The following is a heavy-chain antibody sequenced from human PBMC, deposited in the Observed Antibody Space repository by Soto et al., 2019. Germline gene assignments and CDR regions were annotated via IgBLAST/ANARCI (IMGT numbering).Heavy chain of an antibody. J-gene: IGHJ4*02. CDR3: ARGSGIVALPGELEDVNYDF. V-gene: IGHV4-34*01. CDR1: GQSFSGHS. Sequence: QVQLQQWGAGLVKPSETLSLSCAVYGQSFSGHSWAWIRQPPGKGPEWIGEISESGSTYYNPSLKSRVTISTDTSKNQFSLKLNSVTAADTAAYFCARGSGIVALPGELEDVNYDFWGQGTLANVSS. D-gene: IGHD1-1*01. CDR2: ISESGST.